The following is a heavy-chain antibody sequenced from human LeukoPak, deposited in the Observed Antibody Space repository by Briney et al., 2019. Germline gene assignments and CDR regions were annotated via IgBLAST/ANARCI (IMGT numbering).Heavy chain of an antibody. V-gene: IGHV4-39*01. J-gene: IGHJ4*02. CDR2: IYYSGST. D-gene: IGHD6-19*01. Sequence: PSETLSLTCTVSGGSISSSSYYWGWIRQPPGKGLEWIGSIYYSGSTYYNPSLKSRVTISVDTSKNQFSLKLHSVTAADTAVYYCARSDSSGPLIPLFDYWGQGTLVTVSS. CDR1: GGSISSSSYY. CDR3: ARSDSSGPLIPLFDY.